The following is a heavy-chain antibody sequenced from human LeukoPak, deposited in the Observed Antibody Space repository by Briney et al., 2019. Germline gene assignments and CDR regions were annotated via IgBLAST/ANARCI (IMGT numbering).Heavy chain of an antibody. Sequence: SEXXSLTCTVSGGSISSYYWSWVRQPPGKGLEWIGYIYYSGSTNYNPSLKSRVTISVDTSNNHFSLKLTSVTAADTALYYCASQRGPLYYDFWSCSNYAFDLWGQGTMVTVSS. CDR3: ASQRGPLYYDFWSCSNYAFDL. CDR1: GGSISSYY. CDR2: IYYSGST. D-gene: IGHD3-3*01. J-gene: IGHJ3*01. V-gene: IGHV4-59*01.